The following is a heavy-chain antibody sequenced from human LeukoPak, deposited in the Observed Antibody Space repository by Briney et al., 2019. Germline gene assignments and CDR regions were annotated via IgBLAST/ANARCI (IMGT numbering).Heavy chain of an antibody. J-gene: IGHJ4*02. Sequence: PSETLPLTCTVSGGSISSGSYYWSWIRQPAGKGLEWIGRIYTSGSTNYNPSLKSRVTISVDTSKNQFSLKLSSVTAADTAVYYCAIHRGAYSGHSFDYWGQGTLVTVSS. V-gene: IGHV4-61*02. CDR2: IYTSGST. D-gene: IGHD5-12*01. CDR1: GGSISSGSYY. CDR3: AIHRGAYSGHSFDY.